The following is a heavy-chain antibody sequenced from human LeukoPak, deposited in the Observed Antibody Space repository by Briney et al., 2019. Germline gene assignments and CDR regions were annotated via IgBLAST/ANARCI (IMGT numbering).Heavy chain of an antibody. Sequence: PGGSLRLSCAASGFTFDDYAMHWVRQAPGKGLEWVSGISWNSGSIGYADSVKGRFTISRDNAKNSLYLQTNSLRAEDTALYYCAKIRGHSSGWIDYWGQGTLVTVSS. CDR3: AKIRGHSSGWIDY. J-gene: IGHJ4*02. CDR1: GFTFDDYA. CDR2: ISWNSGSI. V-gene: IGHV3-9*01. D-gene: IGHD6-19*01.